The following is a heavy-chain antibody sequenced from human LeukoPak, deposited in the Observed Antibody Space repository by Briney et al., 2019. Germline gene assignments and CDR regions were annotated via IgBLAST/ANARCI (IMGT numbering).Heavy chain of an antibody. Sequence: SETLSLTCAVSGGSIRNYYWNWIRQPPGKGLEWIGYIYYSGSTNYNPSLKSRVTISVDTSKNQFSLKLSSVTAADTAVYYCARDPGPWGQGTLVTVSS. CDR2: IYYSGST. CDR3: ARDPGP. CDR1: GGSIRNYY. V-gene: IGHV4-59*01. J-gene: IGHJ5*02.